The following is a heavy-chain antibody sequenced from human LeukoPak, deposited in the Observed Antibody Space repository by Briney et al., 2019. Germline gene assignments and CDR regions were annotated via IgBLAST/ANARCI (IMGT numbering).Heavy chain of an antibody. CDR1: GFSFSSYE. V-gene: IGHV3-48*03. CDR2: ISSSGSTI. CDR3: AELGITMIGGV. J-gene: IGHJ6*04. D-gene: IGHD3-10*02. Sequence: GGSLRLSCAASGFSFSSYEMNWVRQAPGKGLEWVSYISSSGSTIYYADSMKGRFTISRDNAKNSLYLQMNSLRAEDTAVYYCAELGITMIGGVWGKGTTVTISS.